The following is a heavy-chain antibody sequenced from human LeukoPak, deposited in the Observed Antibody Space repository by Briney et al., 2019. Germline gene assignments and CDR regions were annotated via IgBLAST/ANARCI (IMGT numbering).Heavy chain of an antibody. D-gene: IGHD2-15*01. CDR2: ICGIGDTT. V-gene: IGHV3-23*01. CDR3: ARVGCSGGRCPGYGMDV. Sequence: QPGGSLRLSCAASGLTFSSFAMSWVRQAPGKGLEWVSFICGIGDTTYYADSVKGRFTIYRDNAKNSLYLQMNSLRVEDTAVYYSARVGCSGGRCPGYGMDVWGQGTTVTVSS. CDR1: GLTFSSFA. J-gene: IGHJ6*02.